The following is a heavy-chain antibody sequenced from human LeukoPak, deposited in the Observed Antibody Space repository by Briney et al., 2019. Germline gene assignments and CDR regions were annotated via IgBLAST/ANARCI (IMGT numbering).Heavy chain of an antibody. Sequence: SETLSLTCTVSGGSINSGSHYWNWIRQPAGKGLEWIGYIYYSGNTNYNPSLKSRVTISVDTSKNQFSLKLTSVTAADTAVYYCAGHGGITMVRGVLSAFDIWGQGTMVTVSS. CDR2: IYYSGNT. D-gene: IGHD3-10*01. CDR1: GGSINSGSHY. V-gene: IGHV4-61*10. J-gene: IGHJ3*02. CDR3: AGHGGITMVRGVLSAFDI.